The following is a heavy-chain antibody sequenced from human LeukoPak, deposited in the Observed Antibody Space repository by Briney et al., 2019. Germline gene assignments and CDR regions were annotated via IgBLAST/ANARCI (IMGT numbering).Heavy chain of an antibody. V-gene: IGHV1-69*13. CDR1: GGTFSSYA. D-gene: IGHD1-26*01. J-gene: IGHJ2*01. CDR3: ARDLELRYFDL. Sequence: GASVTVSCKASGGTFSSYAISWVRQAPGQGLEWMGGIIPIFGTANYAQKFQGRVTITADESTSTAYMELSSLRSEDTAVYYCARDLELRYFDLWGRGTLVTVSS. CDR2: IIPIFGTA.